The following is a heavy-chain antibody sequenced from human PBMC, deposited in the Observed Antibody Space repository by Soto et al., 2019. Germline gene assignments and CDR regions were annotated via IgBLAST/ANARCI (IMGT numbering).Heavy chain of an antibody. Sequence: SETLSLTCTVSGGSISSSSYYWGWIRQPPGKGLEWIGTIYYSGDTYYNPSLKSRVTISVDTSKNQFSLKLNSVTGADTAVYFCARGDRANYYYYYMDVWGKGTTVTV. CDR3: ARGDRANYYYYYMDV. J-gene: IGHJ6*03. D-gene: IGHD3-10*01. CDR1: GGSISSSSYY. V-gene: IGHV4-39*01. CDR2: IYYSGDT.